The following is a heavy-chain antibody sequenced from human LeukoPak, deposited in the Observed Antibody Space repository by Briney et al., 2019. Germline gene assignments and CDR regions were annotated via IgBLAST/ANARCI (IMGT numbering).Heavy chain of an antibody. CDR2: IYYSGST. J-gene: IGHJ5*02. D-gene: IGHD3-10*01. Sequence: RWIREPPGKRKKRIGYIYYSGSTNYNPSLKSRVTISVDTSKNQFSLKLSSVTAADTAVYYCARRYPPTMVRGVIITNGWFDPWGQGTLVTVSS. CDR3: ARRYPPTMVRGVIITNGWFDP. V-gene: IGHV4-59*08.